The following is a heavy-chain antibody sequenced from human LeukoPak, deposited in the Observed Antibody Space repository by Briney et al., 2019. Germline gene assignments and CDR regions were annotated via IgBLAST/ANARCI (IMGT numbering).Heavy chain of an antibody. J-gene: IGHJ4*02. CDR3: ARLGDGPFDH. Sequence: VESLNISCKGSGYSFASYWIGWARQTPGKGLDWMGIIYPGDSDTRYSPSLQGQVTISADKSISTAYLQWSSLKASDTAMYYCARLGDGPFDHWGQGTLVTVSS. D-gene: IGHD3-16*01. V-gene: IGHV5-51*01. CDR2: IYPGDSDT. CDR1: GYSFASYW.